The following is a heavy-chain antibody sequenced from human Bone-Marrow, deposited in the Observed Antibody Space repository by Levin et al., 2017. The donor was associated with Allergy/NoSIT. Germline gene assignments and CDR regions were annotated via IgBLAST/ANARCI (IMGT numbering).Heavy chain of an antibody. J-gene: IGHJ5*02. D-gene: IGHD2-15*01. V-gene: IGHV1-69*13. CDR2: IIPIFGTT. CDR3: AKKKLLQYCSGGNCYSGWFDP. CDR1: GSTLSSYA. Sequence: ASVKVSCKSSGSTLSSYAITWVRQAPGQGLEWMGDIIPIFGTTNYAQKFQGRVTITADESTTTAYMELSSLRSEDTAVYYCAKKKLLQYCSGGNCYSGWFDPWGQGTLVTVSS.